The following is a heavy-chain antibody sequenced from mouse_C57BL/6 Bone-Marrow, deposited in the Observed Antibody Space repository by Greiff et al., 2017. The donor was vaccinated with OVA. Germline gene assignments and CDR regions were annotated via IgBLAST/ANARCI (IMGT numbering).Heavy chain of an antibody. CDR3: ARRGVYGNYGFAY. CDR2: INPSTGGT. Sequence: VQLQQSGPELVKPGASVKISCKASGYSFTGYYMNWVKQSPEKSLEWIGEINPSTGGTTYNQKFKAKATLTVDKSSSTAYMQLKSLTSEDSAVYYCARRGVYGNYGFAYWGQGTLVTVSA. D-gene: IGHD2-1*01. V-gene: IGHV1-42*01. CDR1: GYSFTGYY. J-gene: IGHJ3*01.